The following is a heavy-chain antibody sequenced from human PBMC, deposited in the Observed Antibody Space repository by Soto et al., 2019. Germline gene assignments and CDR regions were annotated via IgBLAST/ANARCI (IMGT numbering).Heavy chain of an antibody. CDR3: ATSSGYDYYYYYYGMDV. J-gene: IGHJ6*02. Sequence: QVQLVQSGAEVKKPGASVKVSCKASGYTFTSYGISWVRQAPGQGLEWMGWISAYNGNTNYAQKLQGRVTMTTDTSTSTAYMELRSLRSDDTAVYYWATSSGYDYYYYYYGMDVWGQGTTVTVSS. D-gene: IGHD5-12*01. V-gene: IGHV1-18*04. CDR1: GYTFTSYG. CDR2: ISAYNGNT.